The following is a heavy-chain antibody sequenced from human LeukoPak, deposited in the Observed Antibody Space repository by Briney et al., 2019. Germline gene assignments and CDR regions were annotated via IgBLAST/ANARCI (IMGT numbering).Heavy chain of an antibody. D-gene: IGHD3-22*01. CDR1: GGTFSSYA. J-gene: IGHJ4*02. CDR2: ITPIFGTA. Sequence: ASVKVSCKASGGTFSSYAISWVRQAPGQGLEWMGGITPIFGTANYAQKFQGRVTITTDESTSTAYMELSSLRSEDTAVYYCARDQGYYYDSSGYYNWGQGTLVTVSS. V-gene: IGHV1-69*05. CDR3: ARDQGYYYDSSGYYN.